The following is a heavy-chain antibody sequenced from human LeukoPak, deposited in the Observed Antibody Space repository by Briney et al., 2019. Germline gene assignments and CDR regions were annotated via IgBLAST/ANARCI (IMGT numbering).Heavy chain of an antibody. CDR1: GISFSSYT. D-gene: IGHD1-26*01. V-gene: IGHV3-64*01. CDR2: IISHGGST. J-gene: IGHJ6*03. CDR3: ARVKMGATVSDYYYYYMDV. Sequence: GGSLRLSCAASGISFSSYTMHWVRQAPGKGLEYVSAIISHGGSTHYTNSVRGRFTISRDNSKNTLYLQMGSLRAEDMAVYYCARVKMGATVSDYYYYYMDVWGKGTTVTVSS.